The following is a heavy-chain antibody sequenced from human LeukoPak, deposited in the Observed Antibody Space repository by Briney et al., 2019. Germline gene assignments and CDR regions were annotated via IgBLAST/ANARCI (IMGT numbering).Heavy chain of an antibody. CDR1: GFTFSSYA. J-gene: IGHJ4*02. D-gene: IGHD6-19*01. CDR3: AKMYSSGWNDIYWYFDY. CDR2: ISGSGGST. V-gene: IGHV3-23*01. Sequence: GGSLRLSCAASGFTFSSYAMSWVRQAPGKGLEWVSAISGSGGSTYYADSVKGWFTISRDNSKDTLYLQMNSLRAEDTAVYYCAKMYSSGWNDIYWYFDYWGQGTLVTVSS.